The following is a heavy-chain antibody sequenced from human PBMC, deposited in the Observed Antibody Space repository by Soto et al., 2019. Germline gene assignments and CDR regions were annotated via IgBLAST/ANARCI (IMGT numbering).Heavy chain of an antibody. CDR3: ARDVPLNYYDGTFSYYAMDV. D-gene: IGHD3-16*01. J-gene: IGHJ6*02. CDR1: GGTFSSHA. Sequence: ASVKVSFTASGGTFSSHAISWVRQAPGQWLEWMGGIIPFFKAANYAQKFQGRVTITADDSTSTAYMDLYSLRSEDTAVYYCARDVPLNYYDGTFSYYAMDVWGQGTTVTVSS. V-gene: IGHV1-69*01. CDR2: IIPFFKAA.